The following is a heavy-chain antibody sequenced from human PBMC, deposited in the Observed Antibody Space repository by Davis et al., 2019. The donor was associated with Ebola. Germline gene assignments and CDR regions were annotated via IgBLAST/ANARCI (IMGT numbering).Heavy chain of an antibody. CDR1: GYTFIDHC. Sequence: ASVQVSCNASGYTFIDHCIHRVRLAPGQGLEWMGRINPNSGGTRYAQNFQGRVAMTRDTSISTAYMELSSLRSDDTAVYYCARDGRGNRGIVVVVAATDYYYYGMDVWGQGTTVTVSS. J-gene: IGHJ6*02. D-gene: IGHD2-15*01. V-gene: IGHV1-2*06. CDR2: INPNSGGT. CDR3: ARDGRGNRGIVVVVAATDYYYYGMDV.